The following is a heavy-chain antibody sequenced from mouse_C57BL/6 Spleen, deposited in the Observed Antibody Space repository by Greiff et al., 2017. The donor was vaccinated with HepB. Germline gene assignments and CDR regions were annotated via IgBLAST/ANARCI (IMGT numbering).Heavy chain of an antibody. Sequence: EVKLQESGPELVKPGASVKIPCKASGYTFTDYNMDWVKQSHGKSLEWIGDINPNNGGTIYNQKFKGKATLTVDKSSSTAYMELRSLTSEDTAVYYCARKGVYDGYFYYFDYWGQGTTLTVSS. V-gene: IGHV1-18*01. CDR2: INPNNGGT. CDR1: GYTFTDYN. J-gene: IGHJ2*01. CDR3: ARKGVYDGYFYYFDY. D-gene: IGHD2-3*01.